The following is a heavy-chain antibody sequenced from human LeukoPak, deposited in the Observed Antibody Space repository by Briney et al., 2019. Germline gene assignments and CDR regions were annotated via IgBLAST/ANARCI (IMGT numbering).Heavy chain of an antibody. CDR1: GGSFSGYY. Sequence: SSETLSLTCAVYGGSFSGYYWSWIRQPPGKGLEWIGEINHSGSTNYNPSLKSRVTISVDTSKNRFSLKLSSVTAADTAVYYCASRGWLRLVQFDYWGQGTLVTVSS. CDR3: ASRGWLRLVQFDY. CDR2: INHSGST. J-gene: IGHJ4*02. V-gene: IGHV4-34*01. D-gene: IGHD5-12*01.